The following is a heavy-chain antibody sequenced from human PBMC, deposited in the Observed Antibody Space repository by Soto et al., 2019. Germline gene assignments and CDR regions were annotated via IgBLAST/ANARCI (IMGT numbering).Heavy chain of an antibody. CDR3: ARHVYYDVLKKNY. J-gene: IGHJ4*02. CDR1: GYNFANYW. V-gene: IGHV5-51*01. Sequence: GESLKISCKGSGYNFANYWIGWVRQMPGKGLEWKGIIYPGNSDTRYSPSFQGQVTISADTSISTAYLEWSSQKASDTDIYYCARHVYYDVLKKNYWGQGTLVTVSS. CDR2: IYPGNSDT. D-gene: IGHD3-9*01.